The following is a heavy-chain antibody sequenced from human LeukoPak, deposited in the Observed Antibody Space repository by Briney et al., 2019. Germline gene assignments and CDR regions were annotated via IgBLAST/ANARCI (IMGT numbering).Heavy chain of an antibody. Sequence: PSETLSLTCTVSGGSISSSSYYWGWIRQPPGKGLEWIGSIYYSGSTYYNPSLKSRVTISVDTSKNQFSLKLSSVTAADTAVYSCARGPVYYDSSGYYHGPEYFQHWGQGTLVTVSS. CDR2: IYYSGST. CDR3: ARGPVYYDSSGYYHGPEYFQH. D-gene: IGHD3-22*01. V-gene: IGHV4-39*07. CDR1: GGSISSSSYY. J-gene: IGHJ1*01.